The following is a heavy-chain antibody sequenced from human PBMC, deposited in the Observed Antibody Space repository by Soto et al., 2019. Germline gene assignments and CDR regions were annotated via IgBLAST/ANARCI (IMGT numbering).Heavy chain of an antibody. V-gene: IGHV3-30*18. CDR2: ISYDGSNK. J-gene: IGHJ4*02. CDR1: GFTFSSYG. Sequence: PGGSLRLSCAASGFTFSSYGMHWVRQAPGKGLEWVAVISYDGSNKYYADSVRGRFTISRDNSKKMVYLQMTSLGPEDTAVYYWAKGGGSARDFGYRGQGGLVTVSS. D-gene: IGHD1-26*01. CDR3: AKGGGSARDFGY.